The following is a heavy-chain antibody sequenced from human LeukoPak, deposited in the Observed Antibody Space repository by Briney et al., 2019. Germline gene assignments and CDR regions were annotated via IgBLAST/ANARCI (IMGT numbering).Heavy chain of an antibody. Sequence: SETLSLTCTLSGGSISTYYWSWVRQPPGKGLEWIGYIYYTGSTDYNPSLKSRVTISVDTSKNQFSLKLSSVTAADTAVYYCAREIMASTIFGVVTSFYYMDVWGKGTTVTVSS. J-gene: IGHJ6*03. D-gene: IGHD3-3*01. CDR3: AREIMASTIFGVVTSFYYMDV. CDR2: IYYTGST. V-gene: IGHV4-59*12. CDR1: GGSISTYY.